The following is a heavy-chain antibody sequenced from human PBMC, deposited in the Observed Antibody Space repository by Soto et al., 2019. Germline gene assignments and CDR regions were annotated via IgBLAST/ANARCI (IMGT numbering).Heavy chain of an antibody. Sequence: ASVKVSCKASGYSVTSYTMHWVRRATGQRLEWMGWINAANGKTKYSQTFQGRVTVTRSTSASIAYMELSSLTSDDTAVYYCVSSGRVVAGMDVWGQGTTVTVSS. CDR3: VSSGRVVAGMDV. CDR1: GYSVTSYT. CDR2: INAANGKT. J-gene: IGHJ6*02. V-gene: IGHV1-3*01. D-gene: IGHD3-22*01.